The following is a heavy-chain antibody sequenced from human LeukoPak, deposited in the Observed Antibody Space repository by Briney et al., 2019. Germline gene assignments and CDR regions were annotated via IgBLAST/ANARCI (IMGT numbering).Heavy chain of an antibody. Sequence: ESLKISCKGSGYSFTSYWIGWVRQMPGKGLEWMGIIYPGDSDTRYSPSFQGQVTISADKSISTAYLQWSSLKASDTAMYYCASSRYDILTGYSYFEYWGQGTLVTVSS. D-gene: IGHD3-9*01. V-gene: IGHV5-51*01. CDR3: ASSRYDILTGYSYFEY. J-gene: IGHJ4*02. CDR2: IYPGDSDT. CDR1: GYSFTSYW.